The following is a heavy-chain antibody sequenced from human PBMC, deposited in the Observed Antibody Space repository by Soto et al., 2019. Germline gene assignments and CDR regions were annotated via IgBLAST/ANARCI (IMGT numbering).Heavy chain of an antibody. J-gene: IGHJ6*03. CDR3: ARGGVYYYFMDV. CDR1: GGSFSGYY. CDR2: INDSGGT. V-gene: IGHV4-34*01. Sequence: QVQLQQWGAGLLKPSETLSLTCAVYGGSFSGYYWSWIRQPPGKGLEWIGEINDSGGTNYTPSLKSRVTISVDTSKNQFSLNVSSVTAADTAVYYCARGGVYYYFMDVWGKGTTVTVSS.